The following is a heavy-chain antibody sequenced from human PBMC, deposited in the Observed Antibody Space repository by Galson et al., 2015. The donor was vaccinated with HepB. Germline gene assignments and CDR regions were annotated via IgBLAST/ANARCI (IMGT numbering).Heavy chain of an antibody. Sequence: SVKVSCKASGYSFITYAMHWVRQAPGQRLEWMGWINTGNGNTKSSQKFHGRVTITRDPSASTAYMELSSLESEDTAIYYCAREGFGYYFDYWGQGTLVTVSS. V-gene: IGHV1-3*04. J-gene: IGHJ4*02. D-gene: IGHD3-16*01. CDR1: GYSFITYA. CDR2: INTGNGNT. CDR3: AREGFGYYFDY.